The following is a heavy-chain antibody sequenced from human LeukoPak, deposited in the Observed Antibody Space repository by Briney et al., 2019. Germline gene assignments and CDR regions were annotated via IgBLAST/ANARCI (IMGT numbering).Heavy chain of an antibody. D-gene: IGHD3-16*02. J-gene: IGHJ6*03. CDR1: GYTLTELS. Sequence: ASVKVSCKVSGYTLTELSMHWVRQAPGKGLEWMGGFDPEDGETIYAQKFQGRVTMTEDTSTDTAYMGLSSLRSEDTAVYYCATSAPSSDYVWGSYRPREVYMDVWGKGTTVTVSS. CDR2: FDPEDGET. CDR3: ATSAPSSDYVWGSYRPREVYMDV. V-gene: IGHV1-24*01.